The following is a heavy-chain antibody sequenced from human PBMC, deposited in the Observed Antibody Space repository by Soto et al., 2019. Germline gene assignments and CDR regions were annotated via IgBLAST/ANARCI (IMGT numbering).Heavy chain of an antibody. V-gene: IGHV4-39*01. Sequence: QLQLQESGPGLVKPSETLSLTCTVSGGSISSGSFYWGWIRQPPGKGLEWIGSIYYTRNTYYNPSLKSRVTISGASSKNQFSLKLSSVTAADTAVYYCARHWEQWLGYIDYWGQGTLGAVSA. CDR3: ARHWEQWLGYIDY. J-gene: IGHJ4*02. CDR1: GGSISSGSFY. D-gene: IGHD6-19*01. CDR2: IYYTRNT.